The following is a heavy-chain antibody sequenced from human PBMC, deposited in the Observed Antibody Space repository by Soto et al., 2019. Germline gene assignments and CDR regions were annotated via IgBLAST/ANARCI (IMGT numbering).Heavy chain of an antibody. D-gene: IGHD5-12*01. V-gene: IGHV1-18*01. CDR2: ISTYNGDT. CDR1: GYTFTRSG. CDR3: ARKGVAPYYYYGMDV. J-gene: IGHJ6*02. Sequence: ASVKVSCKASGYTFTRSGISWVRQAPGQGLEWMGWISTYNGDTNYAQTFQGRVTITTDTSTSTVHMEVRSLRSDDTAVYYCARKGVAPYYYYGMDVWGQGTPVTVSS.